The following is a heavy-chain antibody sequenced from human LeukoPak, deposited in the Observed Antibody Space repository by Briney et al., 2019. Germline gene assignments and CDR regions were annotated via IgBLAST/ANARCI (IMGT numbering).Heavy chain of an antibody. V-gene: IGHV1-2*02. Sequence: ASVKVSCKASGYTFTGYYMRWVRQAPGQGLEWMGWINPNSGGTNYAQKFQGRVTMTRDTSISTAYMELSRLRSDDTAVYYCARAWELGLPNRNWFDPWGQGTLVTVSS. CDR2: INPNSGGT. CDR3: ARAWELGLPNRNWFDP. CDR1: GYTFTGYY. J-gene: IGHJ5*02. D-gene: IGHD1-26*01.